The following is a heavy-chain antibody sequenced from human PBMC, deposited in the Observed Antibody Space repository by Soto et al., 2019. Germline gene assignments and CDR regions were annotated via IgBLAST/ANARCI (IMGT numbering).Heavy chain of an antibody. CDR1: GGSFSGYY. Sequence: SETLSLTCAVYGGSFSGYYWSWIRQPPGKGLEWIGEINHSGSTNYNPSLKCRVTISVDTSKNQFSLKLSSATAADTAVYYCARGLDIVVVVAADYFDYWGQGPLVT. CDR3: ARGLDIVVVVAADYFDY. CDR2: INHSGST. D-gene: IGHD2-15*01. J-gene: IGHJ4*02. V-gene: IGHV4-34*01.